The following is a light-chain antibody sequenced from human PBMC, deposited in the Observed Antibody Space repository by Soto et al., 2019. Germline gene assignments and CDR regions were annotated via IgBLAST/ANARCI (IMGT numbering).Light chain of an antibody. V-gene: IGLV4-69*01. Sequence: QSVLTQSPSASASLGASVKLTCTLTSGHSSYAIAWHQQQPEKGPRYLMKPNSDGSHTKGDGIPDRFSGSSSGAERYLTISSLQSDDEADYYCQTWSTGIQVFGGGTKLTVL. CDR1: SGHSSYA. J-gene: IGLJ3*02. CDR3: QTWSTGIQV. CDR2: PNSDGSH.